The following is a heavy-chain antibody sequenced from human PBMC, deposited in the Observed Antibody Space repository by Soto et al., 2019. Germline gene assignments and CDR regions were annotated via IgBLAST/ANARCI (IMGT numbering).Heavy chain of an antibody. CDR3: ARVKMATISSGYYYGMDV. D-gene: IGHD5-12*01. CDR1: GGTFSSYA. V-gene: IGHV1-69*13. J-gene: IGHJ6*02. CDR2: IIPIFGTA. Sequence: ASVKVSCKAPGGTFSSYAISWVRQAPGQGLEWMGGIIPIFGTANYAQKFQGRVTITADESTSTAYMELSSLRSEDTAVYYCARVKMATISSGYYYGMDVWGQGTTVTVSS.